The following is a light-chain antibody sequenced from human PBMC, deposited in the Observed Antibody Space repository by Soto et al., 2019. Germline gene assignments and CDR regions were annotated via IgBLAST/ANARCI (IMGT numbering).Light chain of an antibody. CDR2: DVS. CDR3: CSFAGTYWV. CDR1: SSDVGGYTH. V-gene: IGLV2-11*01. Sequence: QSALTQPRSVSGSPGHSVTISCTGTSSDVGGYTHVSWYQQHPGKAPKLMIYDVSKRPSGVPDRFSGSKSGNTASLTISGLQAEDEADYFCCSFAGTYWVFGGGTKVTVL. J-gene: IGLJ3*02.